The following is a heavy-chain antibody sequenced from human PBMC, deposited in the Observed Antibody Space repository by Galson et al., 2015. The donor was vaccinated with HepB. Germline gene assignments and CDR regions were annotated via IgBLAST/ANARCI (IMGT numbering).Heavy chain of an antibody. CDR1: GYSFTSYW. J-gene: IGHJ3*02. V-gene: IGHV5-10-1*01. CDR3: ARHYYYDSNGYYYVGYGNAFDI. Sequence: QSGAEVKKPGDSLRISWKGSGYSFTSYWSIWVRQMPGKGLEWMGRIDPSDSDTNYSPSFQGHVTISADKSISTAYLQWSSLKASDTAMYYCARHYYYDSNGYYYVGYGNAFDIWGQGTMVTVSS. CDR2: IDPSDSDT. D-gene: IGHD3-22*01.